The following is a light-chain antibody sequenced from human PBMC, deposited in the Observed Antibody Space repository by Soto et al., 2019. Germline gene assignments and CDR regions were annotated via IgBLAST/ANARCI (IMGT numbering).Light chain of an antibody. CDR3: SSFTSSSTLV. CDR1: SSDVGSYNR. Sequence: SALTQPPSVSGSPGQSVTISCTGTSSDVGSYNRVSWYQQPPGTAPKLIIYDVSNRPSGVPDRFSGSKSGNTASLTISGLQAEDEADYYCSSFTSSSTLVFGGGT. V-gene: IGLV2-18*02. J-gene: IGLJ2*01. CDR2: DVS.